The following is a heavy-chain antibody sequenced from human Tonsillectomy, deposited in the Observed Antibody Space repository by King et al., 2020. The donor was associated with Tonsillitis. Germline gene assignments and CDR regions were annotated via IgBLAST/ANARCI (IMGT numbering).Heavy chain of an antibody. CDR3: ARDQHLIR. CDR1: GFTFSTYS. D-gene: IGHD2-8*01. J-gene: IGHJ4*02. CDR2: ISSSSSYI. V-gene: IGHV3-21*01. Sequence: VQLVESGGGLVKPGGSLRLSCAASGFTFSTYSMNWVRQAPEKGLEWVSSISSSSSYIYYADSVKGRFTISRDNANNSLYLQMNSLRAEDTAVYYCARDQHLIRWGQGTLVTGSS.